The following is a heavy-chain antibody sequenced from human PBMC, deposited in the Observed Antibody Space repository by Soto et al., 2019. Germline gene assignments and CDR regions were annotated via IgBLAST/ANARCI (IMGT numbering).Heavy chain of an antibody. CDR2: ISGSGGST. Sequence: EVQLLESGGGLVQPGGSLRLSCAASGFTFSSYAMSWVRQAPGKGLEWVSAISGSGGSTYYADSVKGRFTISRDNSKNTLYLQMNSLRAEDTAVYYCAKDRKIYDYVWGSYRPPSYWGQGTLVTVSS. CDR1: GFTFSSYA. CDR3: AKDRKIYDYVWGSYRPPSY. J-gene: IGHJ4*02. D-gene: IGHD3-16*02. V-gene: IGHV3-23*01.